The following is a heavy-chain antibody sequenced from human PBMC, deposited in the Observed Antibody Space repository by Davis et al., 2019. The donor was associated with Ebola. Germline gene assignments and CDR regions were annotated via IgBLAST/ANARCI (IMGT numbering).Heavy chain of an antibody. Sequence: GESLKISCAASGFTFSTYSMTWVRQAPEKGLEWVSSISSDGDYIYYADSVKGRFTISRDNSKKTLYLQMNSLRAEDTAVYYCAKSGLSFGVVKYHYGMDVWGKGTTVTVSS. CDR1: GFTFSTYS. CDR2: ISSDGDYI. CDR3: AKSGLSFGVVKYHYGMDV. D-gene: IGHD3-3*01. V-gene: IGHV3-23*01. J-gene: IGHJ6*04.